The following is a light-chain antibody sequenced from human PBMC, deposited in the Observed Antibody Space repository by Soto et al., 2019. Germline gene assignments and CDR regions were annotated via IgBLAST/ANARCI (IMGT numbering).Light chain of an antibody. CDR2: GAS. CDR3: QHYYNWPQT. Sequence: EIVMTQSPATLSVSPGERATLSCRDSQSVYNNLAWYQQKPGQAPRLLIYGASTRATGVPARFSGSGSGTEFTLTISSLQSEDFAFYYCQHYYNWPQTFGQGTKVDIK. V-gene: IGKV3-15*01. J-gene: IGKJ1*01. CDR1: QSVYNN.